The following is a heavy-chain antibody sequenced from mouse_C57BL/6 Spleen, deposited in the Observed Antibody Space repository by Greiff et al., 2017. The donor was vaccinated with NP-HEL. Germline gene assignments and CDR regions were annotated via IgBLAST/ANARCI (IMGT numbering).Heavy chain of an antibody. J-gene: IGHJ4*01. CDR3: VRHEDYYGSSYGAMDY. CDR2: IRSKSNNYAT. Sequence: EVQRVESGGGLVQPKGSLKLSCAASGFSFNTYAMNWVRQAPGKGLEWVARIRSKSNNYATYYADSVKDRFTISGDDAESMLYLQMNNLKTEDTAMYYCVRHEDYYGSSYGAMDYWGQGTSVTVSS. D-gene: IGHD1-1*01. V-gene: IGHV10-1*01. CDR1: GFSFNTYA.